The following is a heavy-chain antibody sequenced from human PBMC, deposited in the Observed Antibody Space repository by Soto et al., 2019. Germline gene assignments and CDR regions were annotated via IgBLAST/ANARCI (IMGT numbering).Heavy chain of an antibody. CDR2: IYYSGST. Sequence: QLQLQESGPGLVKPSETLSLTCTVSGGSISSSSYYWGWIRQPPGKGLEWIGSIYYSGSTYYNPSLKSRVTISVDTSQNQFSLKLSSVTAADTAVYYCAREGLSGYVWAAAAGSGYFDYWGQGTLVTVSS. CDR3: AREGLSGYVWAAAAGSGYFDY. V-gene: IGHV4-39*02. J-gene: IGHJ4*02. D-gene: IGHD3-16*01. CDR1: GGSISSSSYY.